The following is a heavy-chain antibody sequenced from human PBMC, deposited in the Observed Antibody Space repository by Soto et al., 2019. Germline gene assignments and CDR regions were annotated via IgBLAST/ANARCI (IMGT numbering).Heavy chain of an antibody. CDR3: ARNYRSGGAFEI. Sequence: PAETLCLTCSVSGASISSYYWSWIRQPAGKGLEWIGFIYYSGSTTNTPSLKSRVTISVDTSKSRFSLRLSSVTAADTAVYYCARNYRSGGAFEIWGQGTMVTAS. D-gene: IGHD3-3*01. V-gene: IGHV4-59*01. CDR1: GASISSYY. CDR2: IYYSGST. J-gene: IGHJ3*02.